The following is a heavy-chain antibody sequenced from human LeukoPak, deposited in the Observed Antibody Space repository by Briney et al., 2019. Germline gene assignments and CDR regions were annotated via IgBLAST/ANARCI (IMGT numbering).Heavy chain of an antibody. CDR2: ISAYNGNT. Sequence: ALVQVSCKASGYTFISYGISWVRQAPGQGLEWMGWISAYNGNTNYAQKLQGRVTMTTDTSTSTAYMELRSLRSDDTAVYYCARDLLIPYYYDSSGTRGDYWGQGTLVTVSS. J-gene: IGHJ4*02. CDR1: GYTFISYG. CDR3: ARDLLIPYYYDSSGTRGDY. D-gene: IGHD3-22*01. V-gene: IGHV1-18*01.